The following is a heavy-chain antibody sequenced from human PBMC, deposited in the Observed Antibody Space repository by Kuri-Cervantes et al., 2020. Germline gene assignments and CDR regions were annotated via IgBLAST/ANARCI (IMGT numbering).Heavy chain of an antibody. D-gene: IGHD3-9*01. CDR3: ARVADGYDILTGYTIDY. CDR2: IYYSGST. V-gene: IGHV4-59*12. Sequence: SETLSLTCTVSGGSISGYYWSWIRQPPGKGLEWIGYIYYSGSTNYNPSLKSRATISVDTSKNQFSLKLSSVTAADTAVYYCARVADGYDILTGYTIDYWGQGTLVTVSS. J-gene: IGHJ4*02. CDR1: GGSISGYY.